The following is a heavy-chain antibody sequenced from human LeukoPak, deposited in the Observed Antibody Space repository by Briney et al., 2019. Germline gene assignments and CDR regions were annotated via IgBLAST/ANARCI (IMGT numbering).Heavy chain of an antibody. CDR3: ARGPGYSGYDS. J-gene: IGHJ5*02. D-gene: IGHD5-12*01. Sequence: ASVKVSCKASGGTFSSYAISWVRQAPGQGLEWMGRIIPTLGIANYAQKFQGRVTITADKSTSTAYMELSSLRSEDTAVYYCARGPGYSGYDSWGQGTLVTVSS. V-gene: IGHV1-69*04. CDR1: GGTFSSYA. CDR2: IIPTLGIA.